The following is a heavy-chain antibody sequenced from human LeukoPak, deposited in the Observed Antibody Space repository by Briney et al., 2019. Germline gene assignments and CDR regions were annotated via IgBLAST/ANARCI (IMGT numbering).Heavy chain of an antibody. CDR2: LYYGGST. CDR1: GGSISSYY. Sequence: SETLSRTCTVSGGSISSYYWSWIRQPPGKGLEWIGYLYYGGSTIYNPSLKSRVTISVDTSKNQFSLKLTSVTAADTAVYYCARGTIFGVVMDVWGQGTTVTVSS. D-gene: IGHD3-3*01. V-gene: IGHV4-59*01. J-gene: IGHJ6*02. CDR3: ARGTIFGVVMDV.